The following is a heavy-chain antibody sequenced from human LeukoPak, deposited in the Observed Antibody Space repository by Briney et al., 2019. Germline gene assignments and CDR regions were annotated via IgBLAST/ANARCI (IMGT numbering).Heavy chain of an antibody. D-gene: IGHD6-19*01. V-gene: IGHV3-30*03. CDR3: GRDQGDASGWFFDY. Sequence: PGGSLRLSCAASGFTFSHHHIHWVRQAPGKGLEWVTVIALDGSRKIYADSVKGRFTISRDNSKNTVSLQMNSLGVEDTAVYYCGRDQGDASGWFFDYWGQGARVIISS. J-gene: IGHJ4*02. CDR2: IALDGSRK. CDR1: GFTFSHHH.